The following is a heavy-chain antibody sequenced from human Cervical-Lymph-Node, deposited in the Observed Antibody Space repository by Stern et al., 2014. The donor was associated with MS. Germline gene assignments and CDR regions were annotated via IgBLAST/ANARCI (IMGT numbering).Heavy chain of an antibody. CDR1: GYTFTNTG. CDR2: VSTYNGNT. Sequence: VQLVQSGAEVKKPGASVKVSCKASGYTFTNTGINWVRLAPGQGPEWMGWVSTYNGNTKYAQKLRCRLPMTTYTSTSTAYMELRSLRSDDTAVYYCARGDDKTSYDYWGQGTLVTVSS. V-gene: IGHV1-18*01. D-gene: IGHD1-1*01. J-gene: IGHJ4*02. CDR3: ARGDDKTSYDY.